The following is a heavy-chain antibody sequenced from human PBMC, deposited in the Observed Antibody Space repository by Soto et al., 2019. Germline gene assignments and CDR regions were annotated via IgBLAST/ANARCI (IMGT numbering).Heavy chain of an antibody. J-gene: IGHJ2*01. CDR2: IYHSGST. V-gene: IGHV4-30-2*01. Sequence: QLQLQESGSGLVKPSQTLSLTCAVSGGSISSGGYSWSWIRQPPGKGLEWIGYIYHSGSTYYNPAIKSRVTISVDRSKTQFSLKLSSVTAADTAVYYCARASYDSSGYYEMWYWYFDLWGRGTLVTVSS. CDR3: ARASYDSSGYYEMWYWYFDL. CDR1: GGSISSGGYS. D-gene: IGHD3-22*01.